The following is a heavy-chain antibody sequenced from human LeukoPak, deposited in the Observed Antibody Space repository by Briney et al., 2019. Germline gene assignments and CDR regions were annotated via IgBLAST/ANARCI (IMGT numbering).Heavy chain of an antibody. CDR2: IYHSGTT. J-gene: IGHJ6*03. Sequence: PSGTLSLTCAVSGGSITTNNWWTWVRQSPGKGLEWIGKIYHSGTTNYNPSLKSRVSISVDKSKNHFSLNLNSVTAADTAVYYCARSFKAVVGATTNYYSFYMDVWGKGTTVTVSS. V-gene: IGHV4-4*02. CDR3: ARSFKAVVGATTNYYSFYMDV. D-gene: IGHD1-26*01. CDR1: GGSITTNNW.